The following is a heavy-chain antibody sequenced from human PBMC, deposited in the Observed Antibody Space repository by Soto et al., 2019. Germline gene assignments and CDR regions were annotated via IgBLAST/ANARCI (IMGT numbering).Heavy chain of an antibody. Sequence: QVQLQESGPGLVKPSQTLSLTCTVSGGSISSGGYYWSWIRQHPGQGLEWLGYIYYSGSTYYNPSLKSRVTISVDTSKNQFSLKLSSVTAADTAVYYCARAVDSGGDEKYCDYWGQGTLVTVSS. CDR3: ARAVDSGGDEKYCDY. CDR1: GGSISSGGYY. J-gene: IGHJ4*02. V-gene: IGHV4-31*03. CDR2: IYYSGST. D-gene: IGHD6-19*01.